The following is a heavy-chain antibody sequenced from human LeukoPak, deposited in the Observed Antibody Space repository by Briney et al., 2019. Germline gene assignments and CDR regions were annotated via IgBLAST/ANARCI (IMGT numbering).Heavy chain of an antibody. D-gene: IGHD6-13*01. J-gene: IGHJ4*02. CDR3: ARVAYSSSWYPPFDY. CDR1: GFTVSSNY. CDR2: IYSGGST. V-gene: IGHV3-53*05. Sequence: GGSLRLSCAASGFTVSSNYMSWVRQTPGKGLEWVSVIYSGGSTYYADSVKGRFTISRDNSKNMPYLQMNSLRAEDTAVYYCARVAYSSSWYPPFDYWGQGTLVTVSS.